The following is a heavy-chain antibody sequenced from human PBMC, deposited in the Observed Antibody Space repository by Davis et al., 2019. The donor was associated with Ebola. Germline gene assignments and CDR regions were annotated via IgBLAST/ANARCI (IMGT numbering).Heavy chain of an antibody. D-gene: IGHD3-3*01. CDR3: ATRSAYTFDS. V-gene: IGHV5-51*01. CDR2: IYPDDSDT. CDR1: GYNFPTYW. J-gene: IGHJ4*02. Sequence: GESLKISCKGSGYNFPTYWIAWVRQMPGKGLEWMGFIYPDDSDTTYSPSFQGQVTFPADKSISTAYLQWYSLKASDTAMYYCATRSAYTFDSWGQGTLVTVSS.